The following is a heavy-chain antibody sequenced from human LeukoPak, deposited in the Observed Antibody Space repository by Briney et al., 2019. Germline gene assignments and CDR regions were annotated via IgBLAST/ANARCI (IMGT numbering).Heavy chain of an antibody. V-gene: IGHV1-46*01. J-gene: IGHJ4*02. Sequence: ASVKVSCKASGCTFSSYAISWVRQAPGQGLEWMGIINPSGGSTSYAQKFQGRVTMTRHTSTSTVYMELSILRSEDTAVYYCAREGYVSGSYYIIDYWGQGTLVTVSS. CDR2: INPSGGST. CDR1: GCTFSSYA. CDR3: AREGYVSGSYYIIDY. D-gene: IGHD1-26*01.